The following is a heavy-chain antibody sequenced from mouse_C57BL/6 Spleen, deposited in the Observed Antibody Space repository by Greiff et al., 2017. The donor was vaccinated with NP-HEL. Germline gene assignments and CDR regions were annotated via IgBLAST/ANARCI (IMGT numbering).Heavy chain of an antibody. CDR2: IYPGGGYT. D-gene: IGHD1-1*01. Sequence: VQLQQSGAELVRPGTSVKMSCKASGYTFTNYWIGWAKQRPGHGLEWIGDIYPGGGYTNYNEKFKGKATLTADKSSSTAYMQFSSLTSEDSAIYYCARWGTTVVAPFDYWGQGTTLTVSS. J-gene: IGHJ2*01. CDR3: ARWGTTVVAPFDY. V-gene: IGHV1-63*01. CDR1: GYTFTNYW.